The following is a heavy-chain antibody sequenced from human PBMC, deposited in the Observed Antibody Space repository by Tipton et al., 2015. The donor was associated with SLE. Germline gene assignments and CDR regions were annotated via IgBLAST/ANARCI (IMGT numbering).Heavy chain of an antibody. J-gene: IGHJ3*02. V-gene: IGHV3-30*04. Sequence: QLVQSGGGVVQPGRSLRLSCAASGFTFSTYAMHWVRQAPGKGLEWVAVISYDGSNKYYPDSVKGRFTISRDNSKNTLYLQMNSLRAEDTAVYYCAAGLVDAFDIWGQGAVVTVSS. CDR2: ISYDGSNK. CDR1: GFTFSTYA. CDR3: AAGLVDAFDI. D-gene: IGHD6-19*01.